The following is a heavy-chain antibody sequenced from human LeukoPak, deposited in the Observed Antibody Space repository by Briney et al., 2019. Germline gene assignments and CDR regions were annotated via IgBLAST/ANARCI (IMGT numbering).Heavy chain of an antibody. CDR3: ARGSCSGGSCYFDY. V-gene: IGHV3-23*01. D-gene: IGHD2-15*01. Sequence: GGSLRLSCAASGFTFSGFAMSWVRRTPGKGLEWVSGISGSGDNTLYADPVKGRFTISRDNAKNALYLQMNSLRAEDTAVYYCARGSCSGGSCYFDYWGQGTLVTVSS. J-gene: IGHJ4*02. CDR1: GFTFSGFA. CDR2: ISGSGDNT.